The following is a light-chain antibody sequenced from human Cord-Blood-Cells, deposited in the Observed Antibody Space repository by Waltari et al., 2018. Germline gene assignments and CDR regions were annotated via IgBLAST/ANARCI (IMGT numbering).Light chain of an antibody. Sequence: QSALTQPASVSGSPGQSITISCTGTSSDVGGYNYVSWYQQHPGKAPKLMIYEVSNLPSGVSNRFPGSKAGNTASLTISGLQAEDEADYYCSSYTSSRTYVFGTGTKVTVL. CDR1: SSDVGGYNY. J-gene: IGLJ1*01. V-gene: IGLV2-14*01. CDR2: EVS. CDR3: SSYTSSRTYV.